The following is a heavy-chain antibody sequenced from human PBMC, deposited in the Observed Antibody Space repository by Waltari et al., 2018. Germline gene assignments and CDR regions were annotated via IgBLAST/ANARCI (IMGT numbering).Heavy chain of an antibody. CDR3: ARGRLRYFDLVDY. CDR1: GGSISSGGYY. D-gene: IGHD3-9*01. CDR2: ICYSGST. Sequence: QVQLQESGPGLVKPSQTLSLTCTVSGGSISSGGYYWSWIRQHPGKGLEWIGYICYSGSTYYNPSLQSPVTISVYTYKNQFSLNLSSVTAADTAVYYCARGRLRYFDLVDYWGQGTLVTVSS. V-gene: IGHV4-31*01. J-gene: IGHJ4*02.